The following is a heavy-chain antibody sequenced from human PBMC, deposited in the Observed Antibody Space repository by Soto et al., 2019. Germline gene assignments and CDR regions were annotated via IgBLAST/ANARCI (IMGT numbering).Heavy chain of an antibody. Sequence: GXXVXVSCKASGHTFTAYALHWVRQAPGQSLQWMXWINAXNGNTKYSPKXXGRVTTTXXKSTSTAYMELRSLRSDDTAVYYCARVLPPFDPWGQGTLVTVSS. CDR3: ARVLPPFDP. CDR1: GHTFTAYA. V-gene: IGHV1-3*01. CDR2: INAXNGNT. J-gene: IGHJ5*02.